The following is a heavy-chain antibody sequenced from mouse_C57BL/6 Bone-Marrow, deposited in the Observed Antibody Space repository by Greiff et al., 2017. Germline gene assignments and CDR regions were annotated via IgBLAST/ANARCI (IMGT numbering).Heavy chain of an antibody. D-gene: IGHD1-1*01. V-gene: IGHV1-81*01. CDR1: GYTFTSYG. CDR3: ARLRYYCSSYAGY. Sequence: VKLQQSGAELARPGASVKLSCKASGYTFTSYGISWVKQRTGQGLEWIGEIYPRSGNTYSNEKFKGKAKLTADKSSRTAYMELRSLTSEDSAVYFCARLRYYCSSYAGYWGQGTTLTVSS. CDR2: IYPRSGNT. J-gene: IGHJ2*01.